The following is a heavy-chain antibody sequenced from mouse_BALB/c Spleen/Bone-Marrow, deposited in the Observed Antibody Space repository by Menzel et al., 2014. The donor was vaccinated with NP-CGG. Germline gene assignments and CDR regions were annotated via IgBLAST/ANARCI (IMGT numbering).Heavy chain of an antibody. V-gene: IGHV5-9-3*01. D-gene: IGHD1-2*01. CDR3: ARHFITTATGAMDY. Sequence: DVKLVESGGGLVKPGGSLKLSCAASGFTFSSYAMSWVRQTPEKRLEWVATISSGGSYTYYPDSVKGRFTISRDNAKNTLCLQMSSLRSEDTAMYYCARHFITTATGAMDYWGQGTSVTVSS. CDR1: GFTFSSYA. CDR2: ISSGGSYT. J-gene: IGHJ4*01.